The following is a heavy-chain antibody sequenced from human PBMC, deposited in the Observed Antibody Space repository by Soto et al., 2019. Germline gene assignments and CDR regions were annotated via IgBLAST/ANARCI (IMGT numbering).Heavy chain of an antibody. CDR1: GFTFSNYG. Sequence: GGSLRLSCAASGFTFSNYGMHWVRQAPGKGLGWVAVIWYDGSNKFYADSVKGRFTISRDNSENTLYLQMNSLRAEDTAVYYCARGPLIHLPYGDYDPRGDSWGQGTLVTVSS. CDR2: IWYDGSNK. J-gene: IGHJ4*02. CDR3: ARGPLIHLPYGDYDPRGDS. D-gene: IGHD4-17*01. V-gene: IGHV3-33*01.